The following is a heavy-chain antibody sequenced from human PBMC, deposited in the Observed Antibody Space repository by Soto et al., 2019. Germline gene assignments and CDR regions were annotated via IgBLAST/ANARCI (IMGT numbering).Heavy chain of an antibody. CDR2: IIPIFGTA. J-gene: IGHJ6*02. Sequence: AASVKVSCKASGGTFSSYAISWVRQAPGQGLEWMGGIIPIFGTANYAQKFQGRVTITADESTSTAYMELSSLRSEDTAVYYCAACPLETGYYYYYGMDVWGQGTTVTVSS. CDR3: AACPLETGYYYYYGMDV. V-gene: IGHV1-69*13. D-gene: IGHD1-1*01. CDR1: GGTFSSYA.